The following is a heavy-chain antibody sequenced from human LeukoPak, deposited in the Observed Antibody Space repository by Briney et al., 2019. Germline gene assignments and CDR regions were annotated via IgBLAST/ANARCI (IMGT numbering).Heavy chain of an antibody. D-gene: IGHD4-23*01. CDR1: GFTVSSNY. V-gene: IGHV3-53*04. CDR2: IYSGGST. Sequence: GGSLRLSCAASGFTVSSNYMSWVRQAPGKGLEWVSVIYSGGSTYYADSVKGRFTISRLNSKNTLYLQMNSLRAEDTAVYYCARVPYGGYYFDYWGQGTLVTVSS. CDR3: ARVPYGGYYFDY. J-gene: IGHJ4*02.